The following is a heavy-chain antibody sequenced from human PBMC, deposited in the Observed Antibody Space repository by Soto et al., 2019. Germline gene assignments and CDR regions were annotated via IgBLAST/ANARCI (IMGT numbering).Heavy chain of an antibody. D-gene: IGHD2-2*02. CDR1: GFTFSSYG. Sequence: QVQLVESGGGVVQPGRSLRLSCAASGFTFSSYGMHWVRQAPGRGLEWVAVISYDGSNNYYADSVKGRFTISRDNSKNRLELEMNSLRAEDTAVYYCAKEARTPAAIGEYYHYYGMDVWGQGTTVTVSS. CDR2: ISYDGSNN. J-gene: IGHJ6*02. CDR3: AKEARTPAAIGEYYHYYGMDV. V-gene: IGHV3-30*18.